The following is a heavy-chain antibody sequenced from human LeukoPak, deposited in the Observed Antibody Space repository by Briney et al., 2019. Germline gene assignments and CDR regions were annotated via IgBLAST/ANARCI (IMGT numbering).Heavy chain of an antibody. CDR1: GYSFTSSA. Sequence: ASVKVSCKASGYSFTSSAISWVRQAPGQGLEWMGWVSTFNGNTKYAQKFEGRVTMTTDTSASTAYMELRSLRSDDTAVYYCARGYTSGWYLSDFDYWGQGTQVTVSS. V-gene: IGHV1-18*01. J-gene: IGHJ4*02. D-gene: IGHD6-19*01. CDR2: VSTFNGNT. CDR3: ARGYTSGWYLSDFDY.